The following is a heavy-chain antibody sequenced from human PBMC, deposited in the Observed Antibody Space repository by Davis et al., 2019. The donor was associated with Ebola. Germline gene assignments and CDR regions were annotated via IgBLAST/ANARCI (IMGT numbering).Heavy chain of an antibody. CDR1: GFTLSTRGVG. CDR2: IYWDNDK. J-gene: IGHJ6*02. CDR3: VHRFITTNVGYGMDV. Sequence: SGPTLVKPTQTLTLTCTFSGFTLSTRGVGVGWIRQPPGKALEWLAFIYWDNDKRYSPSLKSRLTITKDTSKNQVVLTMTHMDPVDTATYYCVHRFITTNVGYGMDVWGQGTTVTVSS. V-gene: IGHV2-5*02. D-gene: IGHD1/OR15-1a*01.